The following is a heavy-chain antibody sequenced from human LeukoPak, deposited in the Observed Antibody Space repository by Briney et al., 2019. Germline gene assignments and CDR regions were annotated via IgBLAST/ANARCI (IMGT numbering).Heavy chain of an antibody. V-gene: IGHV4-31*03. CDR3: ARVPVAGMRPFDY. CDR2: IYYSGST. CDR1: GGSISSGGYY. D-gene: IGHD6-19*01. J-gene: IGHJ4*02. Sequence: SSQTLSLTCTVSGGSISSGGYYWSWIRQHPGKGLEWIGYIYYSGSTYYNPSLKSRVTISVDTSKNQFSLKLSSVTAADTAVYYCARVPVAGMRPFDYWGQGTLVTVSS.